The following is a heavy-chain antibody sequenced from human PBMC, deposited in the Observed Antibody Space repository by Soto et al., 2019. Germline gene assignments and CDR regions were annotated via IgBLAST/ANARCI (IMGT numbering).Heavy chain of an antibody. D-gene: IGHD6-19*01. CDR1: GGSISSYY. J-gene: IGHJ5*02. CDR2: VYYSGST. Sequence: SETLSLTCSVSGGSISSYYWSWIRQPPGEGLEWIGYVYYSGSTKYNPSPKSRVTISMHASNNQFSLKLSSVTAADTAVYFCAGMPYTSGLRFDPWGPGTLVTVSS. CDR3: AGMPYTSGLRFDP. V-gene: IGHV4-59*01.